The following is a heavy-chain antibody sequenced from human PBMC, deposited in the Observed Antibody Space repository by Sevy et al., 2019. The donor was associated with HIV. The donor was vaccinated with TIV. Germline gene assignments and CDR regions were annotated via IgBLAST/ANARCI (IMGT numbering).Heavy chain of an antibody. D-gene: IGHD6-19*01. V-gene: IGHV3-23*01. CDR2: ISGSGGST. J-gene: IGHJ3*02. CDR3: AKQWLARKKFSDSRAFDI. Sequence: GESLKISCAASGFTFSSYAMSWVRQAPGQGLEWVSAISGSGGSTYYADSVKGRFTISRDNSTNTLYLQMNSLRAEDTAVYYCAKQWLARKKFSDSRAFDIWGQGTMVTVSS. CDR1: GFTFSSYA.